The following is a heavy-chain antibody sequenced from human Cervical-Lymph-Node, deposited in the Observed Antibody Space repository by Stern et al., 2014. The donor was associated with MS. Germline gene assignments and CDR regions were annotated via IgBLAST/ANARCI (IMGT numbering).Heavy chain of an antibody. Sequence: QVQLQESGPGLVRPSETLSLTCTVSGGSITSYYWNWIRQPPGQGLEWIGHIFHSGSTNYNPSLKSRVTISVDTSKNQFSLRVTSVTAADTAVYFCARDWPGGGYYGMDVWGQGTTVTVSS. CDR3: ARDWPGGGYYGMDV. D-gene: IGHD3-16*01. CDR2: IFHSGST. J-gene: IGHJ6*02. V-gene: IGHV4-59*01. CDR1: GGSITSYY.